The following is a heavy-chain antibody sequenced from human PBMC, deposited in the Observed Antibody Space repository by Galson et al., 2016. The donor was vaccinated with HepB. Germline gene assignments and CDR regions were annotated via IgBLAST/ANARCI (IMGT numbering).Heavy chain of an antibody. Sequence: QSGAEVKKPGESLKISCQASGYSFTSTWIGWVRQMPGKGPEWMGIIYPGNSDTVYNPSFRGQVTFSADKSINTAYLHWGSLTASDSAVYYCARRVIMGEPDYWGQGTLVTVPS. V-gene: IGHV5-51*01. D-gene: IGHD1-26*01. CDR3: ARRVIMGEPDY. CDR1: GYSFTSTW. J-gene: IGHJ4*02. CDR2: IYPGNSDT.